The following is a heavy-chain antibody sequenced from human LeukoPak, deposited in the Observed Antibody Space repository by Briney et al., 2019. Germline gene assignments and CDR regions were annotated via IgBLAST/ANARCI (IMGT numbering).Heavy chain of an antibody. V-gene: IGHV4-39*01. CDR3: ASPAPAVAGWGRAPDI. CDR2: MHYSGST. CDR1: GGSSSTTHY. J-gene: IGHJ3*02. D-gene: IGHD6-19*01. Sequence: RSSETLSLTCTVSGGSSSTTHYWSWIRQPPGKGLGWIGSMHYSGSTYYNPSLKSRVTISVDTSKNQFSLKLTSVNAADTAVYYCASPAPAVAGWGRAPDIWGQGTMVTVSS.